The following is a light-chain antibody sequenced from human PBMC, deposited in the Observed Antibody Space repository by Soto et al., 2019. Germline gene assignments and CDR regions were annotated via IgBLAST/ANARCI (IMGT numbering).Light chain of an antibody. J-gene: IGKJ2*01. Sequence: EIVLTQSPGTLSLSPGERATLSCRASQSVSSSYLAWYQQKPGQAPRLLIYGASSRATGIPDRFSGSGSGTDFTLTISRLEAEDFAVYYCQRSYTFGPGTQLEMK. CDR1: QSVSSSY. CDR3: QRSYT. CDR2: GAS. V-gene: IGKV3-20*01.